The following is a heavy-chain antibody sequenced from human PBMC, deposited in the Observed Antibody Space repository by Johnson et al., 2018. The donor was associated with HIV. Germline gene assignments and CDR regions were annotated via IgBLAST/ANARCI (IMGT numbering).Heavy chain of an antibody. CDR3: TTDRVGSGSHDAFDI. CDR1: GFTFSNAW. Sequence: MQLVESGGGVVRPGGSLRLSCAAPGFTFSNAWMNWVRQAPRKGLEWVGRIKSKTDGGTTDYAAPVKGRFIISRDDSKNTLYLQMNSLKSEDTAVYYCTTDRVGSGSHDAFDIWGQGTIVTVSS. V-gene: IGHV3-15*01. J-gene: IGHJ3*02. D-gene: IGHD1-26*01. CDR2: IKSKTDGGTT.